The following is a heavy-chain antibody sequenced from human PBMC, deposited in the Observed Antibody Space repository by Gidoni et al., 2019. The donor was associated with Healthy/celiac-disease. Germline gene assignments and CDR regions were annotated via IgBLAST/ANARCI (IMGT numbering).Heavy chain of an antibody. CDR1: GGPISSSNW. Sequence: QVQLQESGPGLVKPSGTLSLTCSVSGGPISSSNWWSWVRQPPGKGLEWIGEIYHSGRTNYNPALKSRVTISVDKSKNQFSLKLSSVTAADTAVYYCAREAHGWGYSYGYYFDYWGQGTLVTVSS. CDR3: AREAHGWGYSYGYYFDY. J-gene: IGHJ4*02. D-gene: IGHD3-10*01. V-gene: IGHV4-4*02. CDR2: IYHSGRT.